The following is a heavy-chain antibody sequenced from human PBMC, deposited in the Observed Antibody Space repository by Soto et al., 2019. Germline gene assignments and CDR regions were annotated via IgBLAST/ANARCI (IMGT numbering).Heavy chain of an antibody. V-gene: IGHV3-74*01. CDR3: ARGDCVGGTCYSLAGSFYYYMDF. CDR1: GFTFSNSW. Sequence: EVQLVESGGGLVQPGGSLRLSCVASGFTFSNSWMYWVRQAPGEGLVWVSRINNDGSVSSYADSVKGRLTISRDNVKNTLYLQMDSLRAEDTAVYYCARGDCVGGTCYSLAGSFYYYMDFWGKGTTVTVFS. D-gene: IGHD2-15*01. CDR2: INNDGSVS. J-gene: IGHJ6*03.